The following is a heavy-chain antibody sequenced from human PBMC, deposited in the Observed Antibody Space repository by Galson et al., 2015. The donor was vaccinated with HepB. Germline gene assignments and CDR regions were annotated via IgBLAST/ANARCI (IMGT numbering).Heavy chain of an antibody. CDR2: IYYNGRT. CDR1: GGSIGSGDYY. D-gene: IGHD4-23*01. CDR3: ARIHGGNVFDF. V-gene: IGHV4-30-4*01. Sequence: TLSLTCTVSGGSIGSGDYYWTWIRQPPGRGLDGIGYIYYNGRTFYSPSLRSRVSMSVDTSKNLFTLKLSYVTAADAAVYYCARIHGGNVFDFWGQGTLVTVSS. J-gene: IGHJ4*01.